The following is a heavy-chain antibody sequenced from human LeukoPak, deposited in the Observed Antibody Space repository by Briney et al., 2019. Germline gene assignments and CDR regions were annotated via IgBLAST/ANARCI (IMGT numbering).Heavy chain of an antibody. CDR2: ISSSGSTI. CDR1: GFTFSSYG. Sequence: PGGSLRLSCAASGFTFSSYGMHWVRQAPGKGLEWVSYISSSGSTIYYADSVKGRFTISRDNAKNSLYLQMNSLRAEDTAVYYCARDRYYYDSSGYYSFEYWGQGTLVTVSS. CDR3: ARDRYYYDSSGYYSFEY. J-gene: IGHJ4*02. V-gene: IGHV3-48*04. D-gene: IGHD3-22*01.